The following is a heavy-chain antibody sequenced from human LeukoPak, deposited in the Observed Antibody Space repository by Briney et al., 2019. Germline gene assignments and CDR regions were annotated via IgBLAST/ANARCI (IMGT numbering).Heavy chain of an antibody. J-gene: IGHJ4*02. CDR1: GGSIRSYY. Sequence: PSETLSLTCTVSGGSIRSYYWSWIRQPPGKGLEWVGYIYDSGSPSYNPSLKSRVTISVDTSKNQFSLKVTSVTAADTAVYYCARDPGAYYYDSSGYYSFDYWGQGTLVTVSS. CDR3: ARDPGAYYYDSSGYYSFDY. D-gene: IGHD3-22*01. CDR2: IYDSGSP. V-gene: IGHV4-59*01.